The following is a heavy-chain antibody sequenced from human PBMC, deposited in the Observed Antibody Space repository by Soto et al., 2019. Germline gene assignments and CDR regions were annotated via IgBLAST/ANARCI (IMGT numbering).Heavy chain of an antibody. D-gene: IGHD5-18*01. CDR2: IVVGSGNT. Sequence: ASGKVSCKASGFTFTSSAVQWVRQACGQRLEWIGWIVVGSGNTNYAQKFQERVTITRDMSTSTAYMELSSLRSEDTAVYYCAEIQLWPASVFDYWGQGTLVTVSS. J-gene: IGHJ4*02. CDR3: AEIQLWPASVFDY. CDR1: GFTFTSSA. V-gene: IGHV1-58*01.